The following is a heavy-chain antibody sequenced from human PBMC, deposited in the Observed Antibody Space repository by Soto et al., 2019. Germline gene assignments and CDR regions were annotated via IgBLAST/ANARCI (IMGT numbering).Heavy chain of an antibody. V-gene: IGHV1-69*12. CDR1: GGTFSSYG. CDR2: IIPIFGTT. CDR3: AREVISYGYSDFDS. D-gene: IGHD5-18*01. Sequence: QVQLVQSGAEVKEPGSSVKVSCKASGGTFSSYGISWVRQAPGQGLESMGGIIPIFGTTNYAQKFQGRVTITADESTSTAYMELSSLRSEDTAVYYCAREVISYGYSDFDSWGQGTLVTVSS. J-gene: IGHJ4*02.